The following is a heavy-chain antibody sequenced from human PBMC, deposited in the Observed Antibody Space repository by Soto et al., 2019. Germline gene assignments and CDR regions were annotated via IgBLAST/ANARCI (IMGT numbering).Heavy chain of an antibody. Sequence: GGSLRLSCAASGFTFSSYSMNWVRQAPGKGLEWVSSISSSSSYIYYADSVKGRFTISRDNAKNSLYLQMNSLRAEDTAVYYCASLTDSVAGRVYWGQGTLVTVSS. D-gene: IGHD6-19*01. CDR2: ISSSSSYI. CDR3: ASLTDSVAGRVY. V-gene: IGHV3-21*01. CDR1: GFTFSSYS. J-gene: IGHJ4*02.